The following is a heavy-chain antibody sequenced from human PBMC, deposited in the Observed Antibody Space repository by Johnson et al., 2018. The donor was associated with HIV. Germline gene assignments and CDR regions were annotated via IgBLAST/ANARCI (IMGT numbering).Heavy chain of an antibody. CDR2: TRYDGSNK. CDR3: ANGRSCWSGDAAFDI. Sequence: QVQLVESGGGVVQPWRSLRLSCAASGFTVSSNYMSWVRQAPGKGLEWVAFTRYDGSNKYYADSVKGRFTISRDNSKNTLHLQMNSLRAEDTAVYYCANGRSCWSGDAAFDIWGQGTMVTVSS. CDR1: GFTVSSNY. V-gene: IGHV3-33*08. J-gene: IGHJ3*02. D-gene: IGHD6-13*01.